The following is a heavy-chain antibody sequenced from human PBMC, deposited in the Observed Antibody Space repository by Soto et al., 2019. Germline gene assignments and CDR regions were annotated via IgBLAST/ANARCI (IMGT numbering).Heavy chain of an antibody. Sequence: SVKGSCKASGYTFTGYYMHWVRQAPVQGLEWMGWINPNSGGTNYAQKFQGRVTMTRDTSISTAYMELSRLRSDDTAVYYCASKGSSSWYRNAFDIWGQGTMVTVSS. CDR2: INPNSGGT. J-gene: IGHJ3*02. V-gene: IGHV1-2*02. CDR3: ASKGSSSWYRNAFDI. D-gene: IGHD6-13*01. CDR1: GYTFTGYY.